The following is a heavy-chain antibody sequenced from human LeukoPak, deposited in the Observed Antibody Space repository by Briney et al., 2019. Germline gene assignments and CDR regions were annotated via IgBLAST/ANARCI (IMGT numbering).Heavy chain of an antibody. CDR2: ISSSGGST. D-gene: IGHD4-23*01. Sequence: GGSLSLSCAASGFTFSSYAMSWVRQAPGKGLEWVSTISSSGGSTYYADSVKGRFTISRDNTKNTLDLRMNSLRAEDTAVYYCAKDSPDYGGKELDYWGQGTLVTLSP. J-gene: IGHJ4*02. V-gene: IGHV3-23*01. CDR3: AKDSPDYGGKELDY. CDR1: GFTFSSYA.